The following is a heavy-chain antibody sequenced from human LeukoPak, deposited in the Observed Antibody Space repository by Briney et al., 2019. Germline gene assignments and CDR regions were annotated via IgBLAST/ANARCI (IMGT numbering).Heavy chain of an antibody. V-gene: IGHV1-24*01. J-gene: IGHJ1*01. Sequence: ASVKVSCKVSGYTLTELSMHWVRQAPGKGLEWMGGFDPEDGETIYAQEFQGRVTMTEDTSTDTAYMELSSLRSEDTAVYYCATGSSRRVWGLLWEPLAGEYFQHWGQGTLVTVSS. CDR1: GYTLTELS. CDR3: ATGSSRRVWGLLWEPLAGEYFQH. CDR2: FDPEDGET. D-gene: IGHD3-10*01.